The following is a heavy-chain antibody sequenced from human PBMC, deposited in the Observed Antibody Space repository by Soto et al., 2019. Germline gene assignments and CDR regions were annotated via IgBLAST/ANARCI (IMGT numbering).Heavy chain of an antibody. J-gene: IGHJ4*02. CDR1: AYTFYTYW. CDR3: VTIQGGYNTPDF. Sequence: GESLKISCQGSAYTFYTYWIAWVRQMPGKGLEWMGIIYLGDSHARYSPSFQGQVTISADQSINTVYLQWSSLQASDTAMYYCVTIQGGYNTPDFWGPGTLVTVSS. V-gene: IGHV5-51*01. CDR2: IYLGDSHA. D-gene: IGHD5-12*01.